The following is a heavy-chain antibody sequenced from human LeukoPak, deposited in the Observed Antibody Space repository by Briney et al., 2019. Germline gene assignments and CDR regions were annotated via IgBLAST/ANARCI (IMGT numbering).Heavy chain of an antibody. V-gene: IGHV3-30*03. D-gene: IGHD3-10*01. Sequence: GGSLRLSCAASGFTFSSYGMHWVRQAPGKGLEWVAVMSFDGSHTYYADSVKGRFTISRDNSKNTLYLQMNSLRAEDTAVYYCASILWFGDSWFDPWGQGTLVTVSS. CDR1: GFTFSSYG. CDR2: MSFDGSHT. J-gene: IGHJ5*02. CDR3: ASILWFGDSWFDP.